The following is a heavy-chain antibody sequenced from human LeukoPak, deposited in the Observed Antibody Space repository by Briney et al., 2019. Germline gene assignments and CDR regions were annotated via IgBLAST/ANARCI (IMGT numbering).Heavy chain of an antibody. CDR3: ARDTSILWYTSDY. J-gene: IGHJ4*02. V-gene: IGHV1-18*01. Sequence: ASVKISSKASGYTFTSYVTTWVRQSPGQGVEWMGWISAYNGNTNYAQKLQGRVTMTTDTSTSTAYMELRSLRSDDTAVYYCARDTSILWYTSDYWGQGTLVTVSS. CDR2: ISAYNGNT. D-gene: IGHD2-21*01. CDR1: GYTFTSYV.